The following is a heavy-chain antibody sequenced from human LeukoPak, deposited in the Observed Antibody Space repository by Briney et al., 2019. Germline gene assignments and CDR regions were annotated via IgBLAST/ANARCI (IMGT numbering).Heavy chain of an antibody. D-gene: IGHD3-10*01. V-gene: IGHV1-8*01. CDR3: ARTYYYDSGSDNWFDP. CDR2: MNPNSGNT. Sequence: ASVKVSCTASGYTFTSYDINWVRQATGQGLEWMGWMNPNSGNTGYAQKFQGRVTMTRNTSISTAYMELSSLRSEDTAVYYCARTYYYDSGSDNWFDPWGQGTLVTVSS. CDR1: GYTFTSYD. J-gene: IGHJ5*02.